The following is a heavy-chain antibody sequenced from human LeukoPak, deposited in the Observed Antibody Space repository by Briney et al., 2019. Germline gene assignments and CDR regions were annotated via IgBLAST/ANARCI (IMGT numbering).Heavy chain of an antibody. V-gene: IGHV4-39*07. Sequence: SETLSLTCAVSGGSIRSNNHYWGWIRQPPGKGLEWIGNTYFNGNIAYNPSLQSRVTISVDTSKNQFSLRLNSVTSADTAMYYCARVELIVALPTSFDPWGQGTLVTVSS. CDR1: GGSIRSNNHY. D-gene: IGHD5-12*01. CDR2: TYFNGNI. CDR3: ARVELIVALPTSFDP. J-gene: IGHJ5*02.